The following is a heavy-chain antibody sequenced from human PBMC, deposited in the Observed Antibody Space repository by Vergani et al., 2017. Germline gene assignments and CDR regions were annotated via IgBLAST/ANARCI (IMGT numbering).Heavy chain of an antibody. D-gene: IGHD2/OR15-2a*01. CDR3: AKVGNIGPYYFDY. Sequence: QVQLVESGGGLVQPGRSLRLSCAASGFTFRSYGMHWVRQAPGKGLEWVAVIWYDGSNKYYADSVKGRFTISRDNSKNTVYLQMNSLRAEDTAVYYCAKVGNIGPYYFDYWGQGTLVTVSS. CDR1: GFTFRSYG. CDR2: IWYDGSNK. V-gene: IGHV3-33*06. J-gene: IGHJ4*02.